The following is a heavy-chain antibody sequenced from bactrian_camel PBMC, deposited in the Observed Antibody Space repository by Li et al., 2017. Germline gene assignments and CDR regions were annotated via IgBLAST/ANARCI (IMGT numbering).Heavy chain of an antibody. CDR1: GSIYSSDC. D-gene: IGHD2*01. V-gene: IGHV3S53*01. CDR2: IDSAGRT. Sequence: HVQLVESGGGSVQSGGSLRLSCVASGSIYSSDCMGWFRQGPGKEREGVAVIDSAGRTTYAEHVKGRFTISKDNAKNTLYLQMNVLKPEDAAMYYCAADPDCTRTIHGITPKYNYWGQGTQVTVSS. CDR3: AADPDCTRTIHGITPKYNY. J-gene: IGHJ4*01.